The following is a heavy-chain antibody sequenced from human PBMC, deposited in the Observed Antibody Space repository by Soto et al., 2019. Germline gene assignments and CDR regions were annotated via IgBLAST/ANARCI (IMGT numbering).Heavy chain of an antibody. Sequence: QVQLVQSGAGVKKPGASVKVSCKSSGYPFTHYGITWVRQAPGQGLEWMGWISPFNGNTNYGQTLQGRVTLTTDTSTSTVYMELRSLRSDDTAVYYCARDQSFDRSYYYGIDVWGQGTTVTVSS. D-gene: IGHD3-10*01. CDR1: GYPFTHYG. J-gene: IGHJ6*02. CDR3: ARDQSFDRSYYYGIDV. V-gene: IGHV1-18*01. CDR2: ISPFNGNT.